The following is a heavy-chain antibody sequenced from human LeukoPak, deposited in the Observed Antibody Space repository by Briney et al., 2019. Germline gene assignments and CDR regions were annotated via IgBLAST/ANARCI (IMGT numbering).Heavy chain of an antibody. CDR3: ARETSGGPDY. V-gene: IGHV3-7*05. Sequence: SGGSLRLSCAASGFTFSNFWMSWVRQAPGKGLEWVANINLDESKKYYVDSAKGRFTISRDNAKNSLYLQMDSLRAEDTAVYYCARETSGGPDYWGQGTLVTVSS. CDR2: INLDESKK. J-gene: IGHJ4*02. CDR1: GFTFSNFW.